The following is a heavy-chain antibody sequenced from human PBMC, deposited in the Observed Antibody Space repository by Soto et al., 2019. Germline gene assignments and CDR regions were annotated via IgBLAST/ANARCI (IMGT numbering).Heavy chain of an antibody. V-gene: IGHV3-7*03. J-gene: IGHJ4*02. D-gene: IGHD5-12*01. Sequence: EVQLVESGGDLVQPGGSLRLSCAASGFTFSDYWMTWVRQAPGQGLEWVANINRDGDEENYVHSVKGRFTISRDNAKNSLSLHLSSLRADDTAVYYCARDLRGGYNSFDYWGQGALLTVSS. CDR2: INRDGDEE. CDR3: ARDLRGGYNSFDY. CDR1: GFTFSDYW.